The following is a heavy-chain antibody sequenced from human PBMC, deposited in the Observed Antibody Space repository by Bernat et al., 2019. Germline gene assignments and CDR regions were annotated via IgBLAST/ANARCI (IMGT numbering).Heavy chain of an antibody. J-gene: IGHJ4*02. CDR1: GFTFSDSG. Sequence: DVQLMESGGDLVQPGGSLRLSCAASGFTFSDSGMSWVRLPPGKGLEWVSTISSDGENTHYAGSVQGRVTISRDNSQSTLYLQMDSLRAEDAAIYYCAKGSAPYFDYWGQGALVTVSS. D-gene: IGHD3-16*01. CDR2: ISSDGENT. CDR3: AKGSAPYFDY. V-gene: IGHV3-23*01.